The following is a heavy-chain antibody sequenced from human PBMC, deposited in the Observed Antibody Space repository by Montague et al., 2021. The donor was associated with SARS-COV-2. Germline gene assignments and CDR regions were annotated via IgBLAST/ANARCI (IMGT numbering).Heavy chain of an antibody. Sequence: SLRLSCAASGFTFSRYAMTWVRQAPGKGLEWVSVIYSGGSSTYYADSVKGRFTISRDNSKNTLYLQMNSLRAEDTAVYYCAKDPFYDFWSGYYFDYWGQGTPVTVSS. CDR2: IYSGGSST. V-gene: IGHV3-23*03. J-gene: IGHJ4*02. CDR3: AKDPFYDFWSGYYFDY. CDR1: GFTFSRYA. D-gene: IGHD3-3*01.